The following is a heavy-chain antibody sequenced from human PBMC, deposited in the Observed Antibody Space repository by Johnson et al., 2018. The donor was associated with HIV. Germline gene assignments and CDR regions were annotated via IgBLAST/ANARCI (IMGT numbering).Heavy chain of an antibody. V-gene: IGHV3-11*04. CDR2: ISSSGDII. Sequence: QVQLVESGGGLVKPGGSLRLSCAASGFTFSDYYMTWIRQAPGKGLEWLSFISSSGDIIRYADSVKGRFTISRANSKNTLYLQMNSLRTEDTAVYYCARVRGGTGHGAFDSWGQGTMVTVSS. CDR3: ARVRGGTGHGAFDS. J-gene: IGHJ3*02. CDR1: GFTFSDYY.